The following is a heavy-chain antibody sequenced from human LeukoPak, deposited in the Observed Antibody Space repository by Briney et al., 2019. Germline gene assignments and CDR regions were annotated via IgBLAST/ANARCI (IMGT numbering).Heavy chain of an antibody. CDR2: ISGSGGST. V-gene: IGHV3-23*01. CDR3: AKDIVKAPPDIVVVPAASAFDY. J-gene: IGHJ4*02. Sequence: PGGSLRLSCAASGFTFSSYAMSWVRQAPGKGLEWVSAISGSGGSTYYADSVKGRFTISRDNSKNTLYLQMNSLRAEDTAVYYCAKDIVKAPPDIVVVPAASAFDYWGQGTLVTVSS. CDR1: GFTFSSYA. D-gene: IGHD2-2*01.